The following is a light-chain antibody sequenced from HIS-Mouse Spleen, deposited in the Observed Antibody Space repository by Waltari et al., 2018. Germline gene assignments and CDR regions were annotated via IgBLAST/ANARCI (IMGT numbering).Light chain of an antibody. J-gene: IGLJ3*02. Sequence: QSALTQPRSVSGSPGQSVTISCTGTSSDVGVYNYVSWYQQHPGKAPKLMFYDVSKRPSGVPDRFPGSKSGNTASLTISGLQAEDEADYYCCSYAGSYTWVFGGGTKLTVL. CDR2: DVS. V-gene: IGLV2-11*01. CDR3: CSYAGSYTWV. CDR1: SSDVGVYNY.